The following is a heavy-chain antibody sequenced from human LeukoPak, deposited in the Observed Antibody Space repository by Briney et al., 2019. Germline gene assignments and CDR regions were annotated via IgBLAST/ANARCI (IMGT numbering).Heavy chain of an antibody. CDR1: GGTFSSYA. CDR3: ARDSSSGYYTYYYYYGIDV. V-gene: IGHV1-69*04. D-gene: IGHD3-22*01. CDR2: IIPILGIA. Sequence: SVKVSCKASGGTFSSYAISWVRQAPGQGLEWMGRIIPILGIANYAQKFQGRVTITADKSTSTAYMELSSLRSEDTAVYYCARDSSSGYYTYYYYYGIDVWGQGTTVTVSS. J-gene: IGHJ6*02.